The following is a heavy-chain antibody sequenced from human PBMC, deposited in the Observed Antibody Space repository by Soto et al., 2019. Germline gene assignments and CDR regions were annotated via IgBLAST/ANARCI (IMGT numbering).Heavy chain of an antibody. CDR2: IDVGSGST. V-gene: IGHV1-58*01. Sequence: QMQLVQSGPDVKKPATSVKVSCRAAGFTFTSSAVQWVRQARGQRLEWIGWIDVGSGSTNFAQKFHERVTLTRDMSTNTVNMAPGSPRAEDTAGYYCVGWGSTAADPWGQGTLVTVSS. CDR1: GFTFTSSA. D-gene: IGHD6-25*01. CDR3: VGWGSTAADP. J-gene: IGHJ5*02.